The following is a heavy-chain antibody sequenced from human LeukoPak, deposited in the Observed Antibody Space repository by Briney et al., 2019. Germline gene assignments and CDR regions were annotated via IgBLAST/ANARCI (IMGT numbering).Heavy chain of an antibody. CDR3: ARDRGYFYDQLDY. J-gene: IGHJ4*02. CDR1: GFTFSNAW. CDR2: ISVSGGVR. V-gene: IGHV3-48*02. Sequence: PGGSLRLSCAASGFTFSNAWMNWIRQAPGKGLEWVSYISVSGGVRSYADSVKGRFTISRDDARNSLYLQMNRLKDEDTAVYYCARDRGYFYDQLDYWGQGTLVTVSS. D-gene: IGHD2/OR15-2a*01.